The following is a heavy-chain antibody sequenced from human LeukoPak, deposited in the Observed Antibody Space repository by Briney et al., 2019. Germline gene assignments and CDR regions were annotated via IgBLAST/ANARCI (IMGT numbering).Heavy chain of an antibody. D-gene: IGHD3-3*01. CDR1: GFTFSNYA. CDR2: ISGSGGST. J-gene: IGHJ4*02. V-gene: IGHV3-23*01. Sequence: GGSLRLSCAASGFTFSNYAMSWVRQAPGKGLEWVSAISGSGGSTYYADSVEGRFTISRDNSKNTLFLQMNSLRAEDTAVYYCAKGADDFWSGYFPNFDYWGQGALVTVSS. CDR3: AKGADDFWSGYFPNFDY.